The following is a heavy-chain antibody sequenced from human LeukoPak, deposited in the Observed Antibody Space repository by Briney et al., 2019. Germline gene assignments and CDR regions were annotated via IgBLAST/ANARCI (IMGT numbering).Heavy chain of an antibody. J-gene: IGHJ4*02. D-gene: IGHD6-6*01. CDR1: GFTVSSNY. Sequence: PGGSLRLSCAASGFTVSSNYMSWVRQAPGKGLEWVSVIYSGGSTYYADSVKGRFTISRDNSKNTLYLQMNSLRAEDTAVYYCARDAMYSSSSSWGQGTLVTVSS. CDR3: ARDAMYSSSSS. CDR2: IYSGGST. V-gene: IGHV3-53*01.